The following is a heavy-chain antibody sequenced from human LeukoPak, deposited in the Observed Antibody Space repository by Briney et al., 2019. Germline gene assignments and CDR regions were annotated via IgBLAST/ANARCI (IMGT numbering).Heavy chain of an antibody. CDR1: GGTFISYA. V-gene: IGHV1-69*04. Sequence: ASVTVSCKASGGTFISYAISWVRQAPGQGLEWMGRIIPILGIANYAQKFQGRVTITADKSASTAYMALSSLRSEGTAVVYVARAGDSRGYSDRNWFDPWGQGTLVTVSS. D-gene: IGHD3-22*01. CDR2: IIPILGIA. J-gene: IGHJ5*02. CDR3: ARAGDSRGYSDRNWFDP.